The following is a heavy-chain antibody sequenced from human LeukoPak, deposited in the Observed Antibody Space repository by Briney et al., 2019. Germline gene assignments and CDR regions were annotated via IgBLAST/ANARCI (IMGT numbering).Heavy chain of an antibody. V-gene: IGHV3-48*03. D-gene: IGHD3-16*02. CDR3: AGLPRDYVWGSYLY. CDR2: ISSSGSTI. J-gene: IGHJ4*02. Sequence: GGSLRLSCAASGFTFSSYEMNWVRQVPGKGLEWVSYISSSGSTIYYADSVKGRFTISRDNAKNSLYLQMNSLRAEDTAVYYCAGLPRDYVWGSYLYWGQGTLVTVSS. CDR1: GFTFSSYE.